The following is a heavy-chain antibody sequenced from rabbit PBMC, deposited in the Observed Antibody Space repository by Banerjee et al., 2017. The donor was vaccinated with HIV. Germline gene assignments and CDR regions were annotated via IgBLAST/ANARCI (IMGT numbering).Heavy chain of an antibody. CDR2: IYAGSSGST. V-gene: IGHV1S40*01. J-gene: IGHJ4*01. Sequence: QSLEESGGDLVKPGASLTLTCTASGFSFSSSYYMCWVRQAPGKGLEWIACIYAGSSGSTYYASWAKGRFTISKTSSTTVTLQMTSLTAADTATYFCARSIAGYAGDGYTIPIYFNLWGPGTLVTVS. CDR1: GFSFSSSYY. CDR3: ARSIAGYAGDGYTIPIYFNL. D-gene: IGHD4-2*01.